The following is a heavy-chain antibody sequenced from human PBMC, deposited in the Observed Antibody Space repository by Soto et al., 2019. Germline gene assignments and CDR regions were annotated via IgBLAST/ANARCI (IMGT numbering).Heavy chain of an antibody. D-gene: IGHD3-22*01. CDR2: ISYDGSNK. CDR1: GFTFSSYA. V-gene: IGHV3-30-3*01. CDR3: AALHDSSRSYNEPHDY. Sequence: QVQQVESGGGVVQPGRSLRLSCAASGFTFSSYAMHWVRQAPGKGLEWVAVISYDGSNKYYADSVKGRFTISRDNCKNTLYLLMKSSRAHDPDVSYCAALHDSSRSYNEPHDYWGQGTLVTVSP. J-gene: IGHJ4*02.